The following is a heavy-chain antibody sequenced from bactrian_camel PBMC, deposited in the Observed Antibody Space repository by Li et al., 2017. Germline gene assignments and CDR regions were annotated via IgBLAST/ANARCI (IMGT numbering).Heavy chain of an antibody. CDR2: IYTGGDST. D-gene: IGHD2*01. Sequence: HVQLVESGGGSVQAGGSLRLSCATSGYSSNCVGWFRQAPGKEREGVAAIYTGGDSTDYADSVKGRFTISLDKNTVYLQMNSLKPEDTATYFCNVGLCGTWPPGQDNYWGHGTQVTVS. J-gene: IGHJ4*01. CDR1: GYSSNC. CDR3: NVGLCGTWPPGQDNY. V-gene: IGHV3S54*01.